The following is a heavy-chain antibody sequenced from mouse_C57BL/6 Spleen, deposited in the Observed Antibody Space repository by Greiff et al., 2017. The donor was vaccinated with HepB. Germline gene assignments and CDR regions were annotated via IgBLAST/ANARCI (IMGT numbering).Heavy chain of an antibody. CDR2: IDPENGDT. V-gene: IGHV14-4*01. J-gene: IGHJ4*01. CDR1: GFNIKDDY. Sequence: EVQLVESGAELVRPGASVKLSCTASGFNIKDDYMHWVKQRPEQGLEWIGWIDPENGDTEYASKFQGKATITADTSSNTAYLQLSSLTSEDTAVYYCTTRVPYAMDYWGQGTSVTVSS. CDR3: TTRVPYAMDY.